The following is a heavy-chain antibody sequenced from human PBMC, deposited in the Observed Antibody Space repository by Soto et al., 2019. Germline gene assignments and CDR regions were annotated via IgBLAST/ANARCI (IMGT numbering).Heavy chain of an antibody. J-gene: IGHJ4*02. D-gene: IGHD4-17*01. Sequence: QVQLVESGGGVVQPGRSLRLSCAASGFTFSSYAMHWVRQAPGKGLEWVAVISYDGSNKYYADSVKGRFTISRDNSKNTLYRQMSSRGAEDTAVYCCAGGDDYGDRRADWGQGTLVTVSS. V-gene: IGHV3-30-3*01. CDR2: ISYDGSNK. CDR1: GFTFSSYA. CDR3: AGGDDYGDRRAD.